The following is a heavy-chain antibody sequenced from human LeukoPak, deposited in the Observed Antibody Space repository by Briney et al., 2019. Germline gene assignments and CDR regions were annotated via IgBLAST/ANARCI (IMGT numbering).Heavy chain of an antibody. D-gene: IGHD6-19*01. CDR1: EYTFTGYY. Sequence: ASVKISCKTSEYTFTGYYMHWVRQAPGHGLEWMGRINPNSGGTNYAQKFQGRVTMTRNTSISTAYMELSSLRSEDTAVYYCARGLSSGDYWGQGTLVTVSS. CDR3: ARGLSSGDY. V-gene: IGHV1-2*06. CDR2: INPNSGGT. J-gene: IGHJ4*02.